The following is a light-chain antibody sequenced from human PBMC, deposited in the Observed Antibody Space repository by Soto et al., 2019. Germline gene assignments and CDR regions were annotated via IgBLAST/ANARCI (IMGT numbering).Light chain of an antibody. CDR1: SSDVGGYNY. V-gene: IGLV2-8*01. CDR2: EVS. Sequence: QSVLTQPPSASGSPGQSVTISCTGTSSDVGGYNYVSWYQQHPGKAPKLMIYEVSKRPSGVPDRFSGSKSGNMASLTVSGLQADDEADYYCSSYAGSNINYVFGTGTKLTVL. J-gene: IGLJ1*01. CDR3: SSYAGSNINYV.